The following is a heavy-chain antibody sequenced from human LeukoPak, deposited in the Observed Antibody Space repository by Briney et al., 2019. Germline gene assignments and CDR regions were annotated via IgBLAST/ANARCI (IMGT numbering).Heavy chain of an antibody. CDR3: ARHLAPEDDSSGYYSPLPDY. Sequence: GESLKISGKGSGYSFTRYLIGWLRQMPGKGLEWMGISYPGDSDTRYSPSFQGQVTIPADESISTAYLQWSSLKASDTAVYYCARHLAPEDDSSGYYSPLPDYWGQGTLVTVSS. CDR2: SYPGDSDT. CDR1: GYSFTRYL. V-gene: IGHV5-51*01. D-gene: IGHD3-22*01. J-gene: IGHJ4*02.